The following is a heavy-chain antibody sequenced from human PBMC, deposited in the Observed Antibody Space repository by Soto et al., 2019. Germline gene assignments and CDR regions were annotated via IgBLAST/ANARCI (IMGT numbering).Heavy chain of an antibody. Sequence: GGSLRLSCAASGFTFSSYAMSWVRQAPGKGLEWVSAISGSGGSTYYADSVKGRFTISRDNSKNTLYLQMNSLRAEDTAVYYCAYPNRSSGWYSWGSYYYGMDVWGQGTTVTVSS. CDR3: AYPNRSSGWYSWGSYYYGMDV. CDR2: ISGSGGST. V-gene: IGHV3-23*01. CDR1: GFTFSSYA. D-gene: IGHD6-19*01. J-gene: IGHJ6*02.